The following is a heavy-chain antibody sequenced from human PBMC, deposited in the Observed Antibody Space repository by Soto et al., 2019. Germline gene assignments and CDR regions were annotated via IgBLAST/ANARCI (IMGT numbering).Heavy chain of an antibody. J-gene: IGHJ5*02. CDR1: GGSISSGDYF. CDR2: IYYSGGT. Sequence: SETLSITCTVSGGSISSGDYFWSWIRQPPGKGLEWIGFIYYSGGTYYKPSLKSRVTISVDTSKNKFSLNLSSVTAADTAVYYCARASTGELWVYANWFDPWGPGTLVTVSS. CDR3: ARASTGELWVYANWFDP. V-gene: IGHV4-30-4*01. D-gene: IGHD3-16*01.